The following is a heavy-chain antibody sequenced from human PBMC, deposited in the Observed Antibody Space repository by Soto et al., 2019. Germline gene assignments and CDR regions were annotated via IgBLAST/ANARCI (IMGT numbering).Heavy chain of an antibody. V-gene: IGHV1-58*01. CDR2: IVVGSGNT. Sequence: GASVKVSCKASGFTFTSSAVQWVRQARGQRLEWIGWIVVGSGNTNYAQKFQERVTITRDISTSTAYMELSSLRSEDTAVYYCAADLPDYDYVWGSANAFDIWGQGTMVTVSS. CDR1: GFTFTSSA. CDR3: AADLPDYDYVWGSANAFDI. D-gene: IGHD3-16*01. J-gene: IGHJ3*02.